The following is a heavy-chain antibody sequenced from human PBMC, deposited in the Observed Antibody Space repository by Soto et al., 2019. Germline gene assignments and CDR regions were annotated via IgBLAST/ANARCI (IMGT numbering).Heavy chain of an antibody. Sequence: EVQLLESGGGLVQPGGSLRLSCAASGFTFSSYAMSWFRQAPGKGLEWVSAISGSGGSTYYADSGKGRFTISRDNSKNTLYLQMNSLRAEDTAVYYCAKPAEYDYIWGSYRLSYFDYWGQGTLVTVSS. V-gene: IGHV3-23*01. CDR3: AKPAEYDYIWGSYRLSYFDY. J-gene: IGHJ4*02. D-gene: IGHD3-16*02. CDR2: ISGSGGST. CDR1: GFTFSSYA.